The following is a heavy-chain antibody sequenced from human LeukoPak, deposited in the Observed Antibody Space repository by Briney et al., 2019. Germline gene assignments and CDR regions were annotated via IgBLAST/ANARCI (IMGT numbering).Heavy chain of an antibody. V-gene: IGHV3-9*01. D-gene: IGHD4-17*01. CDR3: AKDMPTDYYYGMDV. CDR2: ISWNSGSI. Sequence: QAGGSLRLSCAASGFTFDDYAMHWVRHAPGKGLEWVSGISWNSGSIGYADSVKGRFTISRDNAKNSLYLQMNSLRAEDTALYYCAKDMPTDYYYGMDVWGQGTTVTVSS. CDR1: GFTFDDYA. J-gene: IGHJ6*02.